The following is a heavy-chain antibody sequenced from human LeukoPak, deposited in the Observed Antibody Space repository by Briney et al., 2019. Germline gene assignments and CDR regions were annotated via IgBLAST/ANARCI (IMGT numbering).Heavy chain of an antibody. D-gene: IGHD3-3*01. Sequence: PGGSLRLSCAASGFTVSSNYMSWVRQAPGKGLEWVSIIYSGGSTYCADSVKGRFTISRDNSKNTLWLQMNSLRAEDTAVYHCARVIVSGYYDAFDMWGQGTMVTVSS. CDR3: ARVIVSGYYDAFDM. J-gene: IGHJ3*02. V-gene: IGHV3-53*01. CDR1: GFTVSSNY. CDR2: IYSGGST.